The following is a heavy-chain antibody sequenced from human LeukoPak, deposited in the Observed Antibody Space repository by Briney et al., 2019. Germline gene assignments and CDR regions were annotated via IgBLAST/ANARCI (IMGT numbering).Heavy chain of an antibody. CDR2: IIPIFGTA. D-gene: IGHD2-2*01. J-gene: IGHJ6*03. CDR3: ARSVCSSTSCYGIYYYYYMDV. CDR1: GGTFSSYA. Sequence: SVKVSCKASGGTFSSYAVSWVRQAPGQGLEWMGGIIPIFGTANYAQKFQGRVTITADESTSTAYMELSSLRSEDTAVYYCARSVCSSTSCYGIYYYYYMDVWGKGTTVTLSS. V-gene: IGHV1-69*13.